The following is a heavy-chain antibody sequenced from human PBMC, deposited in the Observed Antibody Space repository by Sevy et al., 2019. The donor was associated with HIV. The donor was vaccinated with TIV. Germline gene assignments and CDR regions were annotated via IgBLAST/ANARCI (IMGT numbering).Heavy chain of an antibody. CDR3: TTGGSLFQH. V-gene: IGHV3-48*03. CDR2: ISSSGSTI. CDR1: GFTFSSYS. Sequence: GGSLRLSCITSGFTFSSYSMYWVRQAPGKGLEWISYISSSGSTIYYADSVKGRFTISRDNAKNSLYLQMNSLRAEDTAVYYCTTGGSLFQHWGQGTLVTVSS. J-gene: IGHJ1*01. D-gene: IGHD3-16*01.